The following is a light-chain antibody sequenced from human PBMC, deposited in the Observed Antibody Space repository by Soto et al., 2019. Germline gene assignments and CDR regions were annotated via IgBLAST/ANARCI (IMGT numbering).Light chain of an antibody. Sequence: DIPMTQSPSSLSASVGDRVTITCQASQDISNHLNWYQQKPGKAPKLLIYDASNLETGVPSRFSGSGCGTDFTFTISSLQPEDIATYVCQQYDNLTFTFGPGTKVDIK. J-gene: IGKJ3*01. V-gene: IGKV1-33*01. CDR2: DAS. CDR1: QDISNH. CDR3: QQYDNLTFT.